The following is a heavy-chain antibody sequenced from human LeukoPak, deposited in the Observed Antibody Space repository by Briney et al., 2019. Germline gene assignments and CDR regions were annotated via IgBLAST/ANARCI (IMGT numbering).Heavy chain of an antibody. J-gene: IGHJ6*02. D-gene: IGHD5-18*01. CDR1: GYTFTSYY. CDR2: INPSGGST. CDR3: ATYSYAYGMDV. V-gene: IGHV1-46*01. Sequence: ASVKVSCKASGYTFTSYYMHCVRQAPGQGLEWMGIINPSGGSTSYAQKLQGRVTMTTDTSTRTAYMELRSLRSDDTAVYYCATYSYAYGMDVWGQGTTVTVSS.